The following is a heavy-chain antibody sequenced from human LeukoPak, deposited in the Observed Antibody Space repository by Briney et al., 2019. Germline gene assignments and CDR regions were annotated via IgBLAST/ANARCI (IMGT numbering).Heavy chain of an antibody. J-gene: IGHJ4*02. CDR2: IYYSGST. CDR3: ARLGSGWYSDY. CDR1: GGSISSGDYY. Sequence: PSETLSLTCTVSGGSISSGDYYWSWIRQPPGKGLEWIGYIYYSGSTYYNPSLKSRVTISVDTSKNQFSLKLSSVTAADTAVYYCARLGSGWYSDYWGQGTLVTASS. V-gene: IGHV4-30-4*08. D-gene: IGHD6-19*01.